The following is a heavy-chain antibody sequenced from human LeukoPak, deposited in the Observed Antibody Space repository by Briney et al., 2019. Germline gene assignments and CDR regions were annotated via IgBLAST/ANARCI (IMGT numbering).Heavy chain of an antibody. CDR3: ARRALYSSSPRFDY. J-gene: IGHJ4*02. Sequence: TSQTLSLTCTVSGGSISSGGYFWSWIRQPPGKGLEWIGYIYHSGSTYYNPSLKSRVTISVDRSKNQFSLKLSSVTAADTAVYYCARRALYSSSPRFDYWGQGTLVTVSS. V-gene: IGHV4-30-2*01. CDR2: IYHSGST. D-gene: IGHD6-6*01. CDR1: GGSISSGGYF.